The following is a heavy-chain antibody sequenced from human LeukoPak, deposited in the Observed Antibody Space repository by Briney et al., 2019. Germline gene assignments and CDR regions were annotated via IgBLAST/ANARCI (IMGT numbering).Heavy chain of an antibody. Sequence: ASVKVSCKVSGYTLTELSIHWVRQAPGKGLEWMGGFDPEDGKAIFPEKFQGRVTMTEDTSTDTAYMELGSLKSEDTAMYYCATRATSHSRQPVPPFEYWGQGTLVTVSS. D-gene: IGHD1-1*01. J-gene: IGHJ4*02. CDR3: ATRATSHSRQPVPPFEY. V-gene: IGHV1-24*01. CDR2: FDPEDGKA. CDR1: GYTLTELS.